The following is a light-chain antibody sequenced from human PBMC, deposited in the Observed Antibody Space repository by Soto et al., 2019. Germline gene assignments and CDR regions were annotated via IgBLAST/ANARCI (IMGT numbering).Light chain of an antibody. J-gene: IGKJ1*01. CDR3: QQYHIYSGT. V-gene: IGKV1-5*03. CDR2: KAS. Sequence: DIQMTQSPSTLSASVGDRVTITCRGSQTIDSWLAWYQQRPGKPPNLLIYKASTLASGVPSRFSGSGSGTEFTLTINSLQPDDFATYYCQQYHIYSGTFGQGTKVDIK. CDR1: QTIDSW.